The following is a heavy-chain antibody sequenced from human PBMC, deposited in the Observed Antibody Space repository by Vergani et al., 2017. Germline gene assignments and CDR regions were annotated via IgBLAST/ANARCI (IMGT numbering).Heavy chain of an antibody. CDR2: INPKNGLT. CDR1: GYTFTGYY. V-gene: IGHV1-2*02. CDR3: TSFPTETSEYYDSTGYYHRFVEK. D-gene: IGHD3-16*01. Sequence: QVQLVQSGAEVKRPGASVKVSCKASGYTFTGYYLHWVRLAPGQGLEWMGWINPKNGLTKYAQRFQGRVSLTRDTSITTAFMELSSLRSDDTAMYYCTSFPTETSEYYDSTGYYHRFVEKWGQGTLGTVSS. J-gene: IGHJ4*02.